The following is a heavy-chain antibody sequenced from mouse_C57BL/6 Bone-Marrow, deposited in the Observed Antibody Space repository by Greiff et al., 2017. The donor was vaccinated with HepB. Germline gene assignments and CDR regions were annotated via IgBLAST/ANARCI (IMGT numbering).Heavy chain of an antibody. CDR3: VRHEGYGTGFDY. CDR2: IRSKSNNYAT. V-gene: IGHV10-1*01. D-gene: IGHD1-1*01. J-gene: IGHJ2*01. Sequence: GGGLVQPKGSLKLSCAASGFSFNTYAMNWVRQAPGKGLEWVARIRSKSNNYATYYADSVKDRFTISRDDSESMLYLQMNNLKTEDTAMYYCVRHEGYGTGFDYWGQGTTLTVSS. CDR1: GFSFNTYA.